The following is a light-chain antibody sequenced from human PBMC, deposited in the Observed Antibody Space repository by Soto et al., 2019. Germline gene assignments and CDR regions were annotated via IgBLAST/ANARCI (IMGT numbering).Light chain of an antibody. CDR1: SSDIGGYDF. V-gene: IGLV2-14*01. CDR3: SSFTTRDTLV. CDR2: EVT. Sequence: QSVLTQPASVSGSPGQSITISCTGTSSDIGGYDFVSWYQQHPAKAPRLIISEVTNRPSGVSNRFSGSKSGNTASLTISGLQVEDEADYFCSSFTTRDTLVFGGGIKLTVL. J-gene: IGLJ3*02.